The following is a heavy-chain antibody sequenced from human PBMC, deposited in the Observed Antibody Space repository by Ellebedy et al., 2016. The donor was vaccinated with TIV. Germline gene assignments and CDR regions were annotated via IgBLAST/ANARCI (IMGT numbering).Heavy chain of an antibody. J-gene: IGHJ4*02. CDR3: AAATAVAGGDSFDY. CDR2: IVVGSGNT. Sequence: AASVKVSCKASGFTFTSSAMQWVRQARGKRLEWIGWIVVGSGNTNYAQKFQERVIITRDMSTSTAYMELSSLRSEDTAEYYCAAATAVAGGDSFDYWGQGTLVTVSS. CDR1: GFTFTSSA. V-gene: IGHV1-58*02. D-gene: IGHD6-19*01.